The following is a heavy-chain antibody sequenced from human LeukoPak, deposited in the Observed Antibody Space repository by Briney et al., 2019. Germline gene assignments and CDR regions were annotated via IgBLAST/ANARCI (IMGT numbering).Heavy chain of an antibody. CDR2: ISGSGGST. V-gene: IGHV3-23*01. J-gene: IGHJ4*02. Sequence: GGSLRLSCAASGFTFSSYAMSWVRQAPGKGLEWVSAISGSGGSTYYADSVKGRFTISRDNSKNTLYLQMNSLRAEDKALYYCARERGDCSSTSCYFDYWGQGTMVTVSS. D-gene: IGHD2-2*01. CDR1: GFTFSSYA. CDR3: ARERGDCSSTSCYFDY.